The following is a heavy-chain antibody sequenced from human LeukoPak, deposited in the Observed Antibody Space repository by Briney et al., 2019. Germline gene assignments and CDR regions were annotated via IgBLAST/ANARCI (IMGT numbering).Heavy chain of an antibody. Sequence: GSLRLSCAASGFTFSSYWMSWVRQAPGKGLEWVANIKQDGSEKYYVDSVKGRFTISRDNAKNSLYLQMNSLRAEDTAVYYCARDSLYYDYVWGSYRYDYWGQGTLVTVSS. CDR2: IKQDGSEK. D-gene: IGHD3-16*02. V-gene: IGHV3-7*01. J-gene: IGHJ4*02. CDR3: ARDSLYYDYVWGSYRYDY. CDR1: GFTFSSYW.